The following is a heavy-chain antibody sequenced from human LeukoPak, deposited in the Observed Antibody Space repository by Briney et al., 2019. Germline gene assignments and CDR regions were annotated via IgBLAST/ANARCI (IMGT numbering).Heavy chain of an antibody. CDR1: GYTFTSYG. Sequence: ASVKVSCTASGYTFTSYGISWVRQAPGQGLEWMGWISAYNGNTNYAQKLQGRVTMTTDTSTSTAYMELRSLRSDDTAVYYCARDRAYYGSGSYSCPGYWGQGTLVTVSS. CDR3: ARDRAYYGSGSYSCPGY. V-gene: IGHV1-18*01. CDR2: ISAYNGNT. J-gene: IGHJ4*02. D-gene: IGHD3-10*01.